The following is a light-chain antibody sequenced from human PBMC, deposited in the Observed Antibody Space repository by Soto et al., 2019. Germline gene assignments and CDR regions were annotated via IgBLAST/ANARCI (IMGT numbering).Light chain of an antibody. CDR3: QQYNSHWT. CDR2: DAS. V-gene: IGKV1-5*01. Sequence: PITQLSCTLSASVGDRVTLRFRASQSISRWLAWYQQKPGKAPNLLIYDASSLQSGVPSRFSGIGSGTEFTLTISSLQPDDFATYYCQQYNSHWTFGQGTKVDIK. J-gene: IGKJ1*01. CDR1: QSISRW.